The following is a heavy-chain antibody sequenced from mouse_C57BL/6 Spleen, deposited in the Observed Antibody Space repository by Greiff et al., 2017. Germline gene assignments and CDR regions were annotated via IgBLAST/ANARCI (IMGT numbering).Heavy chain of an antibody. CDR2: IRNKANGYTT. J-gene: IGHJ4*01. V-gene: IGHV7-3*01. CDR1: GFTFTDYY. CDR3: ARYVSMDY. Sequence: EVKLVESGGGLVQPVGSLSLSCAASGFTFTDYYMSWVRQPPGKALEWLGFIRNKANGYTTEYSASVKGRFTISRDNSQSILYLQMNALRAEDSATYYCARYVSMDYWGQGTSVTVSS.